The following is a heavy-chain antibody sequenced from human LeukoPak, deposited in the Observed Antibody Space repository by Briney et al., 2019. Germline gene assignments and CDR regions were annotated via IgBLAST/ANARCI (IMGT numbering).Heavy chain of an antibody. V-gene: IGHV4-34*01. J-gene: IGHJ3*02. CDR3: ARRPITMVRGVIRKQAFDI. CDR2: INHSGST. Sequence: SETLSLTCAVYGGSFSGYYWSWIRQPPGKGLEWIGEINHSGSTNYNPSLKSRVTISVDTSKNQFSLKLSSVTAADTAVYYCARRPITMVRGVIRKQAFDIWGQGTMVTVSS. D-gene: IGHD3-10*01. CDR1: GGSFSGYY.